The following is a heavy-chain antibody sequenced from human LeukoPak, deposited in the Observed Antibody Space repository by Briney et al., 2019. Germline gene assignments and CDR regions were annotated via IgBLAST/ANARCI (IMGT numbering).Heavy chain of an antibody. J-gene: IGHJ4*02. D-gene: IGHD3-3*01. V-gene: IGHV4-38-2*02. CDR3: AREREVIRYYDFWSGYSSQPYFDY. CDR1: GYSISSGYY. CDR2: INHSGST. Sequence: SETLSLTCTVSGYSISSGYYWSWIRQPPGKGLEWIGEINHSGSTNYNPSLKSRVTISVDTSKNQFSLKLSSVTAADTAVYYCAREREVIRYYDFWSGYSSQPYFDYWGQGTLVTVSS.